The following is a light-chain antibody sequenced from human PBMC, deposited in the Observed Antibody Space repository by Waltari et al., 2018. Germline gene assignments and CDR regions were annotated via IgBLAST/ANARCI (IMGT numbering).Light chain of an antibody. Sequence: EIVLAQSPGTLSLSPGERATLSCRASQSVSRALAWYQQKHGQAPRLLLYGASSRASGIPDRFSGSGSGTDFSLTISRLEPEDFAVYCCQHYVRLPATFGQGTKVEIK. CDR2: GAS. CDR1: QSVSRA. J-gene: IGKJ1*01. CDR3: QHYVRLPAT. V-gene: IGKV3-20*01.